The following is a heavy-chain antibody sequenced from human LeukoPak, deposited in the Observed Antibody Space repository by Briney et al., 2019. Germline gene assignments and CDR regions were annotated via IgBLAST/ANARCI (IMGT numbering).Heavy chain of an antibody. J-gene: IGHJ3*02. Sequence: KPGGSLRLSCAASGFTFSSYGMHWVRQAPGKGLEWVAVISYDGSNKYYADSVKGRFTISRDNSKNTLYLQMNSLRAEDTAVYYCAKSSYYDSRPGQNAFDIWGQGTMVTVSS. D-gene: IGHD3-22*01. V-gene: IGHV3-30*18. CDR1: GFTFSSYG. CDR2: ISYDGSNK. CDR3: AKSSYYDSRPGQNAFDI.